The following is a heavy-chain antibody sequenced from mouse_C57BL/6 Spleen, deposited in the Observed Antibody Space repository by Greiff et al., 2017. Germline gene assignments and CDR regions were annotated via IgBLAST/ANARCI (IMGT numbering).Heavy chain of an antibody. Sequence: EVKVVESEGGLVQPGSSMKLSCTASGFTFSDYYMAWVRQVPEKGLEWVANINYDGSSTYYLDSLKSRFIISRDNAKNMLYLQMSSLKSEDTATYYCARDRRGPFDYWGQGTTLTVSS. CDR1: GFTFSDYY. CDR2: INYDGSST. J-gene: IGHJ2*01. CDR3: ARDRRGPFDY. V-gene: IGHV5-16*01.